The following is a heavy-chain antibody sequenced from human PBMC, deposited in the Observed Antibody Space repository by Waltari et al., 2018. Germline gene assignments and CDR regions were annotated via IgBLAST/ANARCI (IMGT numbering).Heavy chain of an antibody. CDR1: GDSVTSTYW. D-gene: IGHD2-15*01. CDR2: VHGSGKT. CDR3: ARDRGRGLYLDT. V-gene: IGHV4-4*02. Sequence: QLQLQESGPGLVKPSGTLSLSCAVSGDSVTSTYWWSWVRQSPQRGLEWIGQVHGSGKTTYNPAFASRVTTSLDASNNRLSLRVTSATAADTAVYYCARDRGRGLYLDTWGPGTLVTVSP. J-gene: IGHJ5*02.